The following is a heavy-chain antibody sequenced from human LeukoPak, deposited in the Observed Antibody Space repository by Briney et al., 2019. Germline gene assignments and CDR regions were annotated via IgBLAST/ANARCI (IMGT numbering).Heavy chain of an antibody. CDR3: ASFGAVTTFDY. CDR2: IIPILGIA. Sequence: GASVKVSCKASGGTFSSYAISWVRQAPGQGLEWMGRIIPILGIANYAQKFQGRVTITADKSTSTAYMELSSLRSEDTAVYYCASFGAVTTFDYWGQGTLVTVSS. V-gene: IGHV1-69*04. CDR1: GGTFSSYA. D-gene: IGHD4-17*01. J-gene: IGHJ4*02.